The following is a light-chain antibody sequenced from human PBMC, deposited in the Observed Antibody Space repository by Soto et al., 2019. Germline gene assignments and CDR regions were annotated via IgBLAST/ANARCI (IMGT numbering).Light chain of an antibody. Sequence: DIQMTQSPSSLSASVGDRVTITCRASQGIGNDLGWFQQKPGKAPKRLIYAVSSLQSGVPSRFSGSRSGTEFTLTISSLQPEDFATYYCLQHTTYPWTFGQGTKVDI. CDR3: LQHTTYPWT. V-gene: IGKV1-17*01. CDR1: QGIGND. J-gene: IGKJ1*01. CDR2: AVS.